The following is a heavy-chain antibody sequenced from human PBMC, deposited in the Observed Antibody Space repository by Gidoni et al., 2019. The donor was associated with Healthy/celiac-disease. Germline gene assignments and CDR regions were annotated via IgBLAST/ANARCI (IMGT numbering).Heavy chain of an antibody. CDR1: GFTFSNAW. CDR3: TTDPTRGKQWPIADY. CDR2: IKSKTDGGTT. J-gene: IGHJ4*02. Sequence: EVQLVESGGGLVKPGGSIRLSCAASGFTFSNAWMRWVRQAPGKGLEWVVRIKSKTDGGTTDYAAPVKGRFTISRDDSQNTLYLQMNSLKTEDTAVYYCTTDPTRGKQWPIADYWGQVTLVTVSS. D-gene: IGHD6-19*01. V-gene: IGHV3-15*01.